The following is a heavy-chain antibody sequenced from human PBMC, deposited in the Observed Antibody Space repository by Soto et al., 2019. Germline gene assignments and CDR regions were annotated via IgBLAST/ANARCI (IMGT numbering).Heavy chain of an antibody. D-gene: IGHD5-18*01. Sequence: GGSLRLSCAASGFTFSSYAIHWVRQAPGKGLEWVALISYDGGNKYYADSVKGGFPISRDNSKNTLYLEMNSLRAEDTAVYYCARVNCYSHGHGMAVWGQGPTGTVS. CDR1: GFTFSSYA. J-gene: IGHJ6*02. V-gene: IGHV3-30-3*01. CDR3: ARVNCYSHGHGMAV. CDR2: ISYDGGNK.